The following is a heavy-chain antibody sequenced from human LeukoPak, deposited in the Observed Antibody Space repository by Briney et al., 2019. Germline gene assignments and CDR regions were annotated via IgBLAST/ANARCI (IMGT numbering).Heavy chain of an antibody. CDR3: ASTWSASANFDY. Sequence: PGGSLRLSCAPSGFTFSSYSMNWVREAPGKGLEWVSYISSSSNTIYYADSVKGRFTISRDNAKNSLYLQMNSLRAEDTAVYYCASTWSASANFDYWGQGTLVTVSS. CDR2: ISSSSNTI. V-gene: IGHV3-48*01. J-gene: IGHJ4*02. CDR1: GFTFSSYS. D-gene: IGHD4/OR15-4a*01.